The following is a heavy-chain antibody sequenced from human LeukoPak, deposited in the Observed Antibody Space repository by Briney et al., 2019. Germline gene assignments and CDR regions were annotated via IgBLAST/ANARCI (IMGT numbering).Heavy chain of an antibody. Sequence: SETLSLTCTVSGGSISSGGYYWSWIRQPPGKGLEWIGYIYHSGSTYYNPSLKSRVTISVDRSKNQFSLKLSSVTAADTAVYYCASSYGSGSYSPWGQGTLVTVSS. V-gene: IGHV4-30-2*01. CDR1: GGSISSGGYY. J-gene: IGHJ5*02. CDR2: IYHSGST. CDR3: ASSYGSGSYSP. D-gene: IGHD3-10*01.